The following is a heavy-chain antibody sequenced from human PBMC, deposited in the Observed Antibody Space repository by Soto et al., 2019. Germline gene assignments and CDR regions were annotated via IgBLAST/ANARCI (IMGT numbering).Heavy chain of an antibody. CDR3: ARDRSGYYLNYYYYGMDV. J-gene: IGHJ6*02. CDR1: GGSMSSSNW. CDR2: IYHSGST. D-gene: IGHD3-3*01. Sequence: SETLSLTCAVSGGSMSSSNWWSWVRQPPGKGLEWIGEIYHSGSTNYNPSLKSRVTISVDKSKNQFSLKLSSVTAADTAVYYCARDRSGYYLNYYYYGMDVWGQGTTVTVSS. V-gene: IGHV4-4*02.